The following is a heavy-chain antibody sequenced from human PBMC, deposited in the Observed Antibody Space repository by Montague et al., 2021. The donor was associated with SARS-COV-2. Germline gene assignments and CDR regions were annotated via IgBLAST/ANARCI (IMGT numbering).Heavy chain of an antibody. V-gene: IGHV4-31*03. CDR1: GDSFTYFY. CDR3: ARATRSIVVLNWFDP. D-gene: IGHD3-22*01. Sequence: TLSLTCSVSGDSFTYFYWSWIRQHPGKGLEWIGYIYYSGSTYYNPSLKSRVTISVDTSRNQFSLKLSSVTAADTAVYYCARATRSIVVLNWFDPWGQGTLVTVSS. CDR2: IYYSGST. J-gene: IGHJ5*02.